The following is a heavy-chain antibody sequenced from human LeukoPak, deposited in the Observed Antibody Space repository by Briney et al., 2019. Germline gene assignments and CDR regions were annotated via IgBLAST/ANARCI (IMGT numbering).Heavy chain of an antibody. J-gene: IGHJ3*02. CDR3: GGLLSGAVSGDDHAFDI. CDR2: IYDRVSS. Sequence: SETLSLTCSVSDASISNSYWSWIRQPPGKGLEWIGYIYDRVSSNFNPSLKSRVTTSVDLSRNQFSLKLSDVTAADRAVYYCGGLLSGAVSGDDHAFDIWGQGTMVTVSS. CDR1: DASISNSY. V-gene: IGHV4-59*08. D-gene: IGHD2-21*02.